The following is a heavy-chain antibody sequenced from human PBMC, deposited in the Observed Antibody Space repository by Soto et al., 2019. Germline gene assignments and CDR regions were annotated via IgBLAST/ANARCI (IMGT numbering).Heavy chain of an antibody. Sequence: ASVKVSCKASGYTFTSYGISWVRQAPGQGPEWMGWISAYNGNTNYAQKLQGRVTMTTDTSTSTAYMELRSLRSDETAVYYCARDKRGGYSGYEFTWPGYYFDYWGQGTLVTVSS. CDR3: ARDKRGGYSGYEFTWPGYYFDY. CDR2: ISAYNGNT. V-gene: IGHV1-18*04. CDR1: GYTFTSYG. D-gene: IGHD5-12*01. J-gene: IGHJ4*02.